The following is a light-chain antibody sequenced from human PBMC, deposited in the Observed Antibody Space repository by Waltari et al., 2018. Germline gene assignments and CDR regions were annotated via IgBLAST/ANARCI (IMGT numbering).Light chain of an antibody. CDR2: RSD. CDR3: AAWDDSLNGRWV. Sequence: QSVLTQPPSVSGPPGQRVTISCSGSAPNIGNTLVNWSQQFPGKAPKLLIYRSDQRPSGAPDRFSGSKSGTSASLAISGLQSEDEADYYCAAWDDSLNGRWVFGGGTKVTVL. CDR1: APNIGNTL. J-gene: IGLJ3*02. V-gene: IGLV1-44*01.